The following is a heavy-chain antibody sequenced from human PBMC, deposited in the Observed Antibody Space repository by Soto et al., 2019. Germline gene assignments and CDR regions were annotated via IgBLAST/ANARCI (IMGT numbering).Heavy chain of an antibody. Sequence: QITLKESGPTLVKPKQTLTLTCTFSGFSLSTSGVGVGWIRQPPGKALEWLALIYWDNDKRYSPSLQSRLTITKDTSKDQAVLTMRNMDPVDTATYYCVHSRCGGDCLQSYPSPYYYGMDVWGQGTTVTVSS. J-gene: IGHJ6*02. CDR2: IYWDNDK. CDR3: VHSRCGGDCLQSYPSPYYYGMDV. CDR1: GFSLSTSGVG. D-gene: IGHD2-21*02. V-gene: IGHV2-5*02.